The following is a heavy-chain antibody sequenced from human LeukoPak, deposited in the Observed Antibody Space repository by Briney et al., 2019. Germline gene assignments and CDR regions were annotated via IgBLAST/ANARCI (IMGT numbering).Heavy chain of an antibody. CDR3: AKDMAYLAYDSSGYYRPLDY. CDR2: MSGGGGST. Sequence: GSLRLSCAASGFTFYNYAMGWVRQAPGKGLEWVSIMSGGGGSTYYADSVKGRFTISRDNSKNTLYLQMNSLRAEDTAVYYCAKDMAYLAYDSSGYYRPLDYWGQGTLVTVSS. V-gene: IGHV3-23*01. J-gene: IGHJ4*02. CDR1: GFTFYNYA. D-gene: IGHD3-22*01.